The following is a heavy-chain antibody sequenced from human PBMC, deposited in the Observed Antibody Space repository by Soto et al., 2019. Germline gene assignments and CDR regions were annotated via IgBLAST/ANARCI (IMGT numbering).Heavy chain of an antibody. D-gene: IGHD3-22*01. CDR2: INPSGGST. Sequence: ASVKVSCKASGYTFTSDYMPWVRQAPGQGLEWMGIINPSGGSTSYAQKFQGRVTMTRDTSTSTVYMELSSLRSEDTAVYYCARGQRTYYYDSSGPDAFDIWGQGTMGTLS. J-gene: IGHJ3*02. CDR3: ARGQRTYYYDSSGPDAFDI. V-gene: IGHV1-46*01. CDR1: GYTFTSDY.